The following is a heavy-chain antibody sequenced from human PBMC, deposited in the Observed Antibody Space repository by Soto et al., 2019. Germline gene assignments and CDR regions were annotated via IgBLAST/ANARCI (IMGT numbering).Heavy chain of an antibody. J-gene: IGHJ6*02. CDR1: GYSISSYYY. CDR2: IYHSGST. D-gene: IGHD3-16*01. V-gene: IGHV4-38-2*02. Sequence: SETLSLTGDVSGYSISSYYYWGWIRQPPGEGLEWIGSIYHSGSTYYNPSLRSRVTISIDPSENQFSLKLTSVTDADTAVYYCARDLIYYGNFYYSLDVWGQGTTVTVSS. CDR3: ARDLIYYGNFYYSLDV.